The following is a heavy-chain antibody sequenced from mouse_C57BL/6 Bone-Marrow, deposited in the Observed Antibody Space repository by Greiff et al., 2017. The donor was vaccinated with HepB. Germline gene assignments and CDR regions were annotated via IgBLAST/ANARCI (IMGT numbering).Heavy chain of an antibody. D-gene: IGHD1-1*01. CDR3: AREGGSKYFDV. V-gene: IGHV1-42*01. J-gene: IGHJ1*03. CDR1: GYSFTGYY. CDR2: INPSTGGT. Sequence: VHVKQSGPELVKPGASVKISCKASGYSFTGYYMNWVKQSPEKSLEWIGEINPSTGGTTYNQKFKAKATLTVDKSSSTAYMQLKSLTSEDSAVYYCAREGGSKYFDVWGTGTTVTVSS.